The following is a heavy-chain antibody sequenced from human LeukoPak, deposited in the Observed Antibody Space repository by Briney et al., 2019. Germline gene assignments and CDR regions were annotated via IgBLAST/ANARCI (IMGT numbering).Heavy chain of an antibody. CDR3: ARIVGATWYYFDY. Sequence: SETLSLTRAVSGYSISSGYYWGWIRQPPGKGLEWIGSIYHSGSTYYNPSLKSRVTISVDTSKNQFSLKLSSVTAADTAVYYCARIVGATWYYFDYWGQGTLVTVSS. CDR1: GYSISSGYY. D-gene: IGHD1-26*01. V-gene: IGHV4-38-2*01. CDR2: IYHSGST. J-gene: IGHJ4*02.